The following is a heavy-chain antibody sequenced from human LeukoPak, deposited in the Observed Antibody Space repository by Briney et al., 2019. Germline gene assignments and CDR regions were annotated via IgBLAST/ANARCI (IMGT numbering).Heavy chain of an antibody. D-gene: IGHD3-16*01. V-gene: IGHV1-8*01. Sequence: ASVKVSCKASGYTFTSYDINWVRQATGQGLEWMGWMNPNSGNTGYAQKFQGRVTMTRNTSISTAYMELSSLRSEDTAVYYCARGLGGSYYYYYGMDVWGQGTTVAVSS. CDR1: GYTFTSYD. CDR3: ARGLGGSYYYYYGMDV. J-gene: IGHJ6*02. CDR2: MNPNSGNT.